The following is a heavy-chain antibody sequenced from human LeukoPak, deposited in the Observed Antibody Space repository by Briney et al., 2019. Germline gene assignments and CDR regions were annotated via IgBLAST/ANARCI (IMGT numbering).Heavy chain of an antibody. D-gene: IGHD5-24*01. CDR3: ARQQAGYNFYFDQ. J-gene: IGHJ4*02. V-gene: IGHV5-51*01. Sequence: GESLKISCKGSGYTFTRYWIGWVRQIPGKGLEWMGIIYPADSETGYSPSFQGQVTISADKSISTAFLQWSSLKASDAAMYFCARQQAGYNFYFDQWGQGTLVTVSS. CDR2: IYPADSET. CDR1: GYTFTRYW.